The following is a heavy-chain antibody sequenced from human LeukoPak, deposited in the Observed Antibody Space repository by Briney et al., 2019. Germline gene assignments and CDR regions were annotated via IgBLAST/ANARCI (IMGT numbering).Heavy chain of an antibody. D-gene: IGHD2-21*02. CDR1: GFTFSSYA. CDR3: AKSLGIVVVTAILAFDI. Sequence: PGGSLRLSCAASGFTFSSYARSWVRQAPGKGLEWVSAISGSGGSTYYADSVKGRFTISRDNSKNTLYLQMNSLRAEDTAVYYCAKSLGIVVVTAILAFDIWGQGTMVTVSS. V-gene: IGHV3-23*01. J-gene: IGHJ3*02. CDR2: ISGSGGST.